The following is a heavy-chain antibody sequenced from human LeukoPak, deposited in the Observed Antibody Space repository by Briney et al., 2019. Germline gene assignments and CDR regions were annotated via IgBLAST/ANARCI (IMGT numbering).Heavy chain of an antibody. V-gene: IGHV3-20*04. CDR1: GFPFADYG. CDR3: ARADKDGYGFFGFDY. CDR2: ITWNGGSI. Sequence: GGSLRLSCAAPGFPFADYGMSWVRHAPGKRLEWVSGITWNGGSIGYADSVKGRFTISRDNAKNSLYLQINSLRAEDTALYYCARADKDGYGFFGFDYWGQGTLVTVSS. J-gene: IGHJ4*02. D-gene: IGHD5-18*01.